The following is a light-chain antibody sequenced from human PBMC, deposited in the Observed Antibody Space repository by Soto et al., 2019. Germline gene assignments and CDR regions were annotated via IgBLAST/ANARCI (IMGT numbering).Light chain of an antibody. V-gene: IGKV1-27*01. J-gene: IGKJ1*01. CDR3: QRYNSAPRT. CDR2: ATS. CDR1: QAVNNY. Sequence: DIQMTQSPSSLSASVGDRVTITCRASQAVNNYLAWYQQKPGKVPKLLIYATSTLQSGVPSRFSGSGSGTDFTLTISSLQPEDVATYYCQRYNSAPRTFGEGTKVDIK.